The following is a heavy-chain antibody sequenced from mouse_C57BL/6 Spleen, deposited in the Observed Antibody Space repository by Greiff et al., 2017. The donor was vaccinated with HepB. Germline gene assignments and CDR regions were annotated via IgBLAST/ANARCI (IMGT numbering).Heavy chain of an antibody. J-gene: IGHJ2*01. CDR2: ISSGSSTI. V-gene: IGHV5-17*01. D-gene: IGHD1-1*01. Sequence: EVKLMESGGGLVKPGGSLKLSCAASGFTFSDYGMHWVRQAPEKGLEWVAYISSGSSTIYYADTVKGRFTISRDNAKNTLFLQMTSLRSEDTAMYYCARRDYGRQYYFDYWGQGTTLTVSS. CDR1: GFTFSDYG. CDR3: ARRDYGRQYYFDY.